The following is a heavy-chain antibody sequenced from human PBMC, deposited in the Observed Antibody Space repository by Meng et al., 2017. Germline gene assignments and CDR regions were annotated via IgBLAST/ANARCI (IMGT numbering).Heavy chain of an antibody. J-gene: IGHJ5*02. CDR3: ARDYGDYAWIAKRWFDP. Sequence: VQRGQSGGGVKEPGSAVKVSCKASRGTLSIYAISWVRQAPGQGREWMGGIIPIFGTANYAQKFQGRVTITADESTSTAYMELSSLRSEDTAVYYCARDYGDYAWIAKRWFDPWGQGTLVTVSS. CDR1: RGTLSIYA. V-gene: IGHV1-69*01. D-gene: IGHD4-17*01. CDR2: IIPIFGTA.